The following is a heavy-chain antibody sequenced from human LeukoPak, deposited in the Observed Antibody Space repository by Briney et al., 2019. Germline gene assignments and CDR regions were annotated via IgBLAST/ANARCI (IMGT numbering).Heavy chain of an antibody. CDR2: ISGSGGST. Sequence: GGSLRLSCAAPGFTFSSYAMSWVRQAPGKGLEWVSAISGSGGSTYYADSVKGRFTISRDNSKNTLYLQMNSLRAEDTAVYYCAKDHLYCSSTSCFPGDWGQGTLVTVSS. V-gene: IGHV3-23*01. CDR1: GFTFSSYA. D-gene: IGHD2-2*01. J-gene: IGHJ4*02. CDR3: AKDHLYCSSTSCFPGD.